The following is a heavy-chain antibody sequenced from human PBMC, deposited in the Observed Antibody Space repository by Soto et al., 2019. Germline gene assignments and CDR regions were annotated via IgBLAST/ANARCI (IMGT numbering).Heavy chain of an antibody. Sequence: QLQLQESGPGLVKPSETLSLTCSVSGGSIDSSDFYWVWVRQPPGEGLEWIGSTYYRRNTYYSSSLGGRAPLSGDPSKNLFPRGLGFVTPADPAVYFWGRHGNWAPLSGWGQGTRVTV. CDR3: GRHGNWAPLSG. V-gene: IGHV4-39*01. D-gene: IGHD1-26*01. CDR2: TYYRRNT. CDR1: GGSIDSSDFY. J-gene: IGHJ4*02.